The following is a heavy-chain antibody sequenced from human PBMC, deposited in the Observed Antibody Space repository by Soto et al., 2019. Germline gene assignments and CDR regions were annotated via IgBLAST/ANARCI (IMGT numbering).Heavy chain of an antibody. J-gene: IGHJ6*02. CDR3: AKTSLEDIIGYVPYYYYGMYV. Sequence: GGSLRLSCAASGFTFSSYAMSWVRQAPGKGLEWVSAISGSGGSTYYADSVKGRFTISRDNSKNTLYLQMNSLRAEDTAVYYCAKTSLEDIIGYVPYYYYGMYVWGQGTSVTVSS. CDR1: GFTFSSYA. CDR2: ISGSGGST. V-gene: IGHV3-23*01. D-gene: IGHD2-15*01.